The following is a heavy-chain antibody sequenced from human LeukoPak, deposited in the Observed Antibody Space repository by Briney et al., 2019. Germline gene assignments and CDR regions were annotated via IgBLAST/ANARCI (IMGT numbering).Heavy chain of an antibody. CDR1: GFTFSNYW. V-gene: IGHV3-7*01. CDR3: VRYNNGLDY. Sequence: GGSLRLSCVASGFTFSNYWMTWVRQAPGKGLEWVANIKQDGSEKYYVDSVKGRFSVSRDNARNSLYLQMNSLRSEDTAVYYCVRYNNGLDYWGQGTLVTVSS. D-gene: IGHD2-8*01. J-gene: IGHJ4*02. CDR2: IKQDGSEK.